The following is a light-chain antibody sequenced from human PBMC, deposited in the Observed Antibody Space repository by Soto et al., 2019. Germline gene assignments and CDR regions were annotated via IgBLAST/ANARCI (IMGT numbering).Light chain of an antibody. V-gene: IGKV3-20*01. CDR2: GSS. Sequence: EVVLTQSPGTLSLSPGERATLSCRASQSVSNNYFAWYQQKPGQAPRLLIFGSSDRATGIPDRFSGSGSGTDFTLTISRLEPEDFAVYYCQHYGSSPPYTFGQGTNLEIK. CDR3: QHYGSSPPYT. J-gene: IGKJ2*01. CDR1: QSVSNNY.